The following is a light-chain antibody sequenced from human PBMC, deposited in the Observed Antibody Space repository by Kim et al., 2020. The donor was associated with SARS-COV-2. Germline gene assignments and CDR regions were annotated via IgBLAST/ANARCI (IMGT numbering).Light chain of an antibody. CDR2: DVS. V-gene: IGLV2-11*03. CDR1: SNDVGGYNY. J-gene: IGLJ2*01. CDR3: CSYAGSYTV. Sequence: PGQSLTISCTGASNDVGGYNYVSWYQQHPGNAPNLMIYDVSNRPSGVPDRFSGSKSGNTASLTISGLQPEDEADYYCCSYAGSYTVFGGGTQLTVL.